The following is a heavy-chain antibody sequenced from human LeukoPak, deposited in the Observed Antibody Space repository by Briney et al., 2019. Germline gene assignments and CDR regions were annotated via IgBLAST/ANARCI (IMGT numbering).Heavy chain of an antibody. CDR2: TYYDSVWYT. J-gene: IGHJ4*02. D-gene: IGHD3-10*01. CDR1: GDSVSSNNAA. V-gene: IGHV6-1*01. Sequence: SQTLSLTCVISGDSVSSNNAAWNWIRQSPSRGLEWLGRTYYDSVWYTDYALSVKSRISIKPDTSKNHFSLLPNSVTPEDTAVYYCARNYYGSGSYYVFDSWGQGTLVTVSS. CDR3: ARNYYGSGSYYVFDS.